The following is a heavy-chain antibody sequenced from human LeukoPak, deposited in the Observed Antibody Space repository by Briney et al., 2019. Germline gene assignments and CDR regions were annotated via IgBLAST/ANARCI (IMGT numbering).Heavy chain of an antibody. J-gene: IGHJ4*02. Sequence: SETLSLTCTVSGGPISSSSYYWGWIRQPPGKGLEWIGSIYYSGSTYYNPSLKSRVTISVDTSKNQFSLKLSSVTAADTAVYYCARGVNRVWLFPFDYWGQGTLVTVSS. D-gene: IGHD3-22*01. CDR3: ARGVNRVWLFPFDY. V-gene: IGHV4-39*01. CDR1: GGPISSSSYY. CDR2: IYYSGST.